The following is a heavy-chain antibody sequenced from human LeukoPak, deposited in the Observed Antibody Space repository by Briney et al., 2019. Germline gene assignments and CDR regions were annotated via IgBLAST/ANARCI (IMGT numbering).Heavy chain of an antibody. D-gene: IGHD3-10*01. CDR1: GFSVSSNY. V-gene: IGHV3-53*01. J-gene: IGHJ5*02. Sequence: GGSLRLSCAGSGFSVSSNYMSWVRQAPGKGLEWLSVIYRGDSTYYADSVKGRFTISRDNSKNTLYLQMNSLRAEDTAVYYCARLEVRGVIGPWGQGTVVRVSS. CDR2: IYRGDST. CDR3: ARLEVRGVIGP.